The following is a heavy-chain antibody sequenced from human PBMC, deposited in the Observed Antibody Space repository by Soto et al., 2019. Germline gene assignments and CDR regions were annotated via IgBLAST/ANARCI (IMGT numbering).Heavy chain of an antibody. CDR3: ARDRYSSGWLDAFDI. J-gene: IGHJ3*02. CDR1: GFTVSSHY. Sequence: GGSLRLSCAASGFTVSSHYMSWVRQAPGKGLEWVSVIFTGGATYYADSVKGRFTISRHSSKNTVYLQMNSLRAEDTAVYYCARDRYSSGWLDAFDIWGKGTMVTVAS. V-gene: IGHV3-53*04. D-gene: IGHD6-19*01. CDR2: IFTGGAT.